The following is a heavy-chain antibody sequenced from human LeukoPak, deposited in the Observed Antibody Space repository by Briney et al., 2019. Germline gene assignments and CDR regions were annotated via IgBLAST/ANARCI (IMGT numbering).Heavy chain of an antibody. CDR1: GGSISSYY. J-gene: IGHJ6*02. V-gene: IGHV4-59*12. CDR3: AVGRRDYYYGMDV. Sequence: PSETLSLTCTVSGGSISSYYWSWIRQPPGKGLEWIAYISDIGSINYNPSLKSRVTISLDTSKNQFSLKLSSVTAADTAVYYCAVGRRDYYYGMDVWGQGTTVTVSS. D-gene: IGHD1-26*01. CDR2: ISDIGSI.